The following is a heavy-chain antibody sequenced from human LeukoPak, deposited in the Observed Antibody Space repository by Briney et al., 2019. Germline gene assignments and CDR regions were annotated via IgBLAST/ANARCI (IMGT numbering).Heavy chain of an antibody. Sequence: GGSLRLSCAASGFTFSSYEMNWVRQAPGKGLEWVSYISSSGSTIYYADSVKGRFTISRDNAKNSLYLQMNSLRAEDTAVYYCASYSGWISYFGYWGQGTLVTVSS. CDR3: ASYSGWISYFGY. V-gene: IGHV3-48*03. CDR2: ISSSGSTI. J-gene: IGHJ4*02. D-gene: IGHD6-19*01. CDR1: GFTFSSYE.